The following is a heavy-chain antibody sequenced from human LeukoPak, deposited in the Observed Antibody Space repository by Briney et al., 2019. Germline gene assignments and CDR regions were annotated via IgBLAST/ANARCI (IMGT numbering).Heavy chain of an antibody. V-gene: IGHV3-23*01. CDR1: GFTFSSYG. CDR2: ISSSGGST. J-gene: IGHJ1*01. CDR3: AKALIGTGGYLEH. D-gene: IGHD6-19*01. Sequence: GGSLRLSCAASGFTFSSYGMHWVRQAPGKGLEWVSAISSSGGSTYYADSVKGRFTISRDNSKNTLYLQMNSLRAEDTALYFCAKALIGTGGYLEHWGQGTLVTVSS.